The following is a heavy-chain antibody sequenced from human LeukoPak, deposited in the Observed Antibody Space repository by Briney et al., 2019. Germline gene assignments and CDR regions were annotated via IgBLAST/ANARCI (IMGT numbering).Heavy chain of an antibody. CDR3: ARCLAATAFFYFDS. J-gene: IGHJ4*02. CDR1: GFTLNDYA. CDR2: INWNGDI. Sequence: GGSLRLSCAASGFTLNDYAMHWVRQVPGKGLEWVSGINWNGDIGYADSVKGRFTISRDNAKNSLYLQMNSLRAEDTAFYYCARCLAATAFFYFDSWGQGTLVTVSS. D-gene: IGHD6-13*01. V-gene: IGHV3-9*01.